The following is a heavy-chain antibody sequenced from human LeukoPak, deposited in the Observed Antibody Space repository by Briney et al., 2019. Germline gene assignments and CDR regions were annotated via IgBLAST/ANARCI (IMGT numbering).Heavy chain of an antibody. V-gene: IGHV3-74*01. CDR1: GFTFSSYW. Sequence: GGSLRLSCAASGFTFSSYWMHWVRQAPGKGLVWVSRINSDGSSTSYADSVKGRFTISRDNAKNTLYPQMNSLRAEDTAVYYCARVDQYYDILTGYYLPLFDYWGQGTLVTVSS. J-gene: IGHJ4*02. CDR3: ARVDQYYDILTGYYLPLFDY. CDR2: INSDGSST. D-gene: IGHD3-9*01.